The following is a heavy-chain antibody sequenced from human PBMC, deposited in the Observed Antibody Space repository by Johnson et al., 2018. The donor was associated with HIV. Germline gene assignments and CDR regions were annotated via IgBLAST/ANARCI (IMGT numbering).Heavy chain of an antibody. V-gene: IGHV3-13*01. J-gene: IGHJ3*02. CDR3: AKGDPVEGDVDDAFDI. Sequence: VQLVESGGGVVQPGGSLRLSCAASGFTFSSYDMHWVRQATGKGLEWVSAIGTAGDTYYPGSVKGRFPISRDNSKNTLYLQMNSLRAEDTALYYCAKGDPVEGDVDDAFDIWGQGTMVTVSS. D-gene: IGHD2-21*01. CDR1: GFTFSSYD. CDR2: IGTAGDT.